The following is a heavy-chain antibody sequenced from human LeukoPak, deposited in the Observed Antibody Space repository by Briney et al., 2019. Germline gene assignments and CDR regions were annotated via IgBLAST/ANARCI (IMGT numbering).Heavy chain of an antibody. CDR2: IYPGDSDT. D-gene: IGHD5-18*01. V-gene: IGHV5-51*01. CDR1: GYYFTSYW. CDR3: ARGTGQYNSGHRGAFDT. Sequence: KCGESLKISCKGSGYYFTSYWIGWVRQIPGKGLEWMGIIYPGDSDTRYSPSFQGQVTISADKSISTAYLQWSSLKASDTAMYHCARGTGQYNSGHRGAFDTWGQGTMVTVSS. J-gene: IGHJ3*02.